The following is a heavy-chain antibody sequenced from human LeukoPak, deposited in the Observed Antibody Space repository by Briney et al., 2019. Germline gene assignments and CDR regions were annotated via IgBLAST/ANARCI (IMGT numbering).Heavy chain of an antibody. V-gene: IGHV1-18*01. CDR1: GYTFTNFG. CDR3: ARRDCSSSSCQYYYYYMDV. D-gene: IGHD2-2*01. J-gene: IGHJ6*02. Sequence: ASVKVSCKASGYTFTNFGISWVRQAPGQGLEWLGWITTYNGNTNYAQKVQDRVTMTSDTSTSTAYMELRSLTSDDTAVYYCARRDCSSSSCQYYYYYMDVWGQGTTVTVSS. CDR2: ITTYNGNT.